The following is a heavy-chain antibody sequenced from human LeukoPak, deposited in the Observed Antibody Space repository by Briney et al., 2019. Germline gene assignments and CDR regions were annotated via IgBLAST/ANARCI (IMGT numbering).Heavy chain of an antibody. J-gene: IGHJ4*02. CDR3: ARGAGGSSGWSTIRYFDY. CDR1: GFTFTSYA. CDR2: ISYDGNKI. Sequence: GGSLRLSCAASGFTFTSYAMHWVRQAPGEGLEWVTGISYDGNKIYYTDSVKGRFTISRDNSKSTLYLQMNSLGVEDAAVYYCARGAGGSSGWSTIRYFDYWGQGTLVTISS. V-gene: IGHV3-30-3*01. D-gene: IGHD6-13*01.